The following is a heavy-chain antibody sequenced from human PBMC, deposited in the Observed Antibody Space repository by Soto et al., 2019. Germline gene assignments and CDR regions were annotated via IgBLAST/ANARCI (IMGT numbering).Heavy chain of an antibody. CDR1: GFTFSSYA. CDR3: ARDWVAAAGPDAFDI. Sequence: GGSLRLSCAASGFTFSSYAMHWVRQAPGKGLEWVAVISYDGSNKYCADSVKGRFTISRDNSKNTLYLQMNSLRAEDTAVYYCARDWVAAAGPDAFDIWGQGTMVTVSS. CDR2: ISYDGSNK. V-gene: IGHV3-30-3*01. D-gene: IGHD6-13*01. J-gene: IGHJ3*02.